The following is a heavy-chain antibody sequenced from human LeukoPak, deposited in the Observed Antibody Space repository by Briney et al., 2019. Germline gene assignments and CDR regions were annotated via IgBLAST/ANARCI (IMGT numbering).Heavy chain of an antibody. D-gene: IGHD5-24*01. Sequence: PGGSLRLSCAASGFTFSSYWMHWVRQAPGKGLEWVAVISFDGSDKYYADSVKGRFTISRDNSKNTLYLQMNSLRAEDTAVYYCARRWYFDLWGRGTLVTVSS. CDR3: ARRWYFDL. J-gene: IGHJ2*01. CDR2: ISFDGSDK. V-gene: IGHV3-30*03. CDR1: GFTFSSYW.